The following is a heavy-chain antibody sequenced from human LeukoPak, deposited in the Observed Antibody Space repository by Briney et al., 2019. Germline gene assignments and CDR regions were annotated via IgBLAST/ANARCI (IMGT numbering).Heavy chain of an antibody. CDR1: GYKFRDYG. CDR2: ISGYNGDT. V-gene: IGHV1-18*01. Sequence: ASVKVSCKASGYKFRDYGISWVRQAPGQGLEWMGWISGYNGDTNYAQSFQGRVTMTSDTSTSVAYLDLRSLGSGDTVVYYCARGPDYGDADFWGQGTLVTVSS. D-gene: IGHD4-17*01. J-gene: IGHJ4*02. CDR3: ARGPDYGDADF.